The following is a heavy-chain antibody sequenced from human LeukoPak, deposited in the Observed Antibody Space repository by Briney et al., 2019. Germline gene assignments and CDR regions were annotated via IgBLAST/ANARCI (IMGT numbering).Heavy chain of an antibody. Sequence: PGGSLRLSCAASGFTFSSYGMHWVRQAPGKGLEWVSAISGSGGSTYYADSVKGRFTISRDNSKNTLYLQMNSLRAEDTAVYYCAKLEGANYGMDVWGQGTTVTVSS. V-gene: IGHV3-23*01. CDR1: GFTFSSYG. CDR2: ISGSGGST. CDR3: AKLEGANYGMDV. J-gene: IGHJ6*02. D-gene: IGHD1-26*01.